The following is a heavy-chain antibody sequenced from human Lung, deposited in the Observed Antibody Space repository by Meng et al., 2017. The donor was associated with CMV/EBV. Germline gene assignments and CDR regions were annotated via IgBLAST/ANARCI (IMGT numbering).Heavy chain of an antibody. CDR3: AHARYSSFYYFNV. Sequence: SGXXLVXPTQTLTLTCTSSGFSLSISRLAVGWIRQPPGKALECLGIIYWNDNKRYSPSLKSRLTITKDTSKNHVVLTMTNMDPADTATYYCAHARYSSFYYFNVWXQGTXVTVDS. J-gene: IGHJ4*02. CDR1: GFSLSISRLA. V-gene: IGHV2-5*01. CDR2: IYWNDNK. D-gene: IGHD6-13*01.